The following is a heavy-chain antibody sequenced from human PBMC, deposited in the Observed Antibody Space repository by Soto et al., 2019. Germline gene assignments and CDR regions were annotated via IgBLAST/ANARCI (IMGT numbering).Heavy chain of an antibody. V-gene: IGHV3-74*01. J-gene: IGHJ6*02. CDR3: ARLGGYCSTASCYEYGMDV. D-gene: IGHD2-2*01. CDR2: INSDGSNT. Sequence: GGSLRLSCAASRFIFSSYWMHWVRQAPGKGLVWVSRINSDGSNTGYADSVKGRFTISRDNAKNTLYLQMNSLRADDTAVYYCARLGGYCSTASCYEYGMDVWGQGTTVTVYS. CDR1: RFIFSSYW.